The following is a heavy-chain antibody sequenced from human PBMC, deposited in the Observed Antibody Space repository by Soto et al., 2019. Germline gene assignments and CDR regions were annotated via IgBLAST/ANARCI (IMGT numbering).Heavy chain of an antibody. D-gene: IGHD2-15*01. CDR1: GGSISSSNW. CDR3: AGGGVVVVAAITSFNY. Sequence: SETLSLTCAVSGGSISSSNWWSWVRQPPGKGLEWIGEIYHSGSTNYNPSLKSRVTISVDKSKNQFSLKLSSVTAADTAVYYCAGGGVVVVAAITSFNYWGQGTLVTVSS. J-gene: IGHJ4*02. V-gene: IGHV4-4*02. CDR2: IYHSGST.